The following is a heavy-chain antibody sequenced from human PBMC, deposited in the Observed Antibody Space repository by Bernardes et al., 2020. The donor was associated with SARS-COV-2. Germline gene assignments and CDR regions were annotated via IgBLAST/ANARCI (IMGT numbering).Heavy chain of an antibody. CDR1: DNSFTKYG. J-gene: IGHJ5*02. V-gene: IGHV1-18*04. CDR3: ARAGTPDDYTDRWLRFDP. CDR2: IGPHHGRT. Sequence: ASVKVSCKPSDNSFTKYGFSWVRQAPGQGLEWLGWIGPHHGRTNYPEKFQGRVTLTTDTSTSTAYMELRSLRSDDTAVYYCARAGTPDDYTDRWLRFDPWGQGTQVTVSA. D-gene: IGHD2-2*02.